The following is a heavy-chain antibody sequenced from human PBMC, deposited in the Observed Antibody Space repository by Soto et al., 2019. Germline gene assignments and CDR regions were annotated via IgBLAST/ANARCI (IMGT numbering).Heavy chain of an antibody. CDR2: INHSGST. CDR1: GGSFSGYY. J-gene: IGHJ4*02. D-gene: IGHD6-19*01. Sequence: SETLSLTCAVYGGSFSGYYWSWIRQPPGKGLEWIGEINHSGSTNYNPSLKSRVTISVDTSKNQFSLKLSSVTAADTAVYYWARGRGYSSGWCYDYWGKGPRVP. CDR3: ARGRGYSSGWCYDY. V-gene: IGHV4-34*01.